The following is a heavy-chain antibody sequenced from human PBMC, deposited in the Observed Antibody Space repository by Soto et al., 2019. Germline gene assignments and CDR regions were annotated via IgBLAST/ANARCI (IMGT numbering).Heavy chain of an antibody. V-gene: IGHV1-3*01. D-gene: IGHD3-10*01. J-gene: IGHJ5*02. CDR1: GYTFTSYA. Sequence: VASVKVSCKASGYTFTSYAMHWVRQAPGQRLEWKGWINAGNGNKKYSQKKQGRVTINRDTSASTAHMELSSLCSDDMAVYYCARVHGSGSYNHWGKGTLVTVSS. CDR2: INAGNGNK. CDR3: ARVHGSGSYNH.